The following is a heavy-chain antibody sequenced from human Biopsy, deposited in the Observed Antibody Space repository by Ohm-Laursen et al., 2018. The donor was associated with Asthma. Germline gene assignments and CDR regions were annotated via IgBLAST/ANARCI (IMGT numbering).Heavy chain of an antibody. D-gene: IGHD6-13*01. CDR2: VYSTGST. J-gene: IGHJ4*02. V-gene: IGHV4-59*01. CDR1: PGSISDYY. CDR3: ARATSTWSQSGPHYFDH. Sequence: GTLSLTCTVSPGSISDYYWNWIRQFPGKGLEWIGYVYSTGSTRYNPSLKSRVTISVDTSINQVSLRLSSVTAADTAMYYCARATSTWSQSGPHYFDHWGQGALVTVSS.